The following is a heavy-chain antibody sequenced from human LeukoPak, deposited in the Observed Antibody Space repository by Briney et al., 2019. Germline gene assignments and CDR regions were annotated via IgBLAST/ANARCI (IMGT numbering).Heavy chain of an antibody. Sequence: SETLSLTCAASGASISGSGYYWGWIRQPPGKGLEWIGNIYSSGSTYYNASLQSRVTISIDTSKNQFSLRLNSVTAADTATYYCAKSGGYGLIDYWGQGTRVTVSS. V-gene: IGHV4-39*01. CDR3: AKSGGYGLIDY. CDR2: IYSSGST. D-gene: IGHD1-26*01. J-gene: IGHJ4*02. CDR1: GASISGSGYY.